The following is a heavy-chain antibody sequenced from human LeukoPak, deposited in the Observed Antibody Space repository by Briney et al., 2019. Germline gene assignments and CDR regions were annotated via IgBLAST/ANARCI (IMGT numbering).Heavy chain of an antibody. V-gene: IGHV4-59*08. Sequence: SETLSLTCTVSGGSMSPYHWGWIRQPPGKGLEWTGYIYYSGSTNYNPSLKSRVTISVDTSKNQFSLKLSSVTAADTAVYYCASSMAAAGIFDYWGQGTLVTVSS. CDR2: IYYSGST. CDR3: ASSMAAAGIFDY. CDR1: GGSMSPYH. D-gene: IGHD6-13*01. J-gene: IGHJ4*02.